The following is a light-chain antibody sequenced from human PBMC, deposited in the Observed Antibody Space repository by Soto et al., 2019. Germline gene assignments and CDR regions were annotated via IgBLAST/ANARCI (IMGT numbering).Light chain of an antibody. Sequence: IQMTQSPSSLSASVGDRVTITCGASLAISHYVNWYQRKTGKAPKLLISDAYNLQTGVPSRFSGSVSGTEFTLPIGRMQPDDGATDDGQPSNSYSEAFGQGTKVDI. J-gene: IGKJ1*01. CDR2: DAY. CDR3: QPSNSYSEA. V-gene: IGKV1-33*01. CDR1: LAISHY.